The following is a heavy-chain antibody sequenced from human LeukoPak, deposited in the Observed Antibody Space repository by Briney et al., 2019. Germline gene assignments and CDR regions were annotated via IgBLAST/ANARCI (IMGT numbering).Heavy chain of an antibody. CDR2: ISSSSSYI. V-gene: IGHV3-21*01. J-gene: IGHJ4*02. Sequence: PGGSLRLSCAASGFTLSSYSMNWVRQAPGKGLEWVSSISSSSSYIYYADSVKGRFTISRDNAKNSLYLQMNSLRAEDTAVYYCARGPLRGYSGYGFDYWGQGTLVTVSS. CDR1: GFTLSSYS. D-gene: IGHD5-12*01. CDR3: ARGPLRGYSGYGFDY.